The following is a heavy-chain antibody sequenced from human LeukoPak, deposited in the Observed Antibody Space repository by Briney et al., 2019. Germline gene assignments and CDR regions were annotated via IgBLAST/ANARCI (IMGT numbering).Heavy chain of an antibody. CDR3: ARVYCSSTSCYALLFDY. CDR2: ISPSGGST. J-gene: IGHJ4*02. CDR1: GYTFTSNY. D-gene: IGHD2-2*01. Sequence: ASVKVSCKAFGYTFTSNYMHWVRQAPGQGPEWMGVISPSGGSTTYAQKFQGRVTLTRDMSTSTDYLELSSLRSEDTAVYYCARVYCSSTSCYALLFDYWGQGTLVTVSS. V-gene: IGHV1-46*01.